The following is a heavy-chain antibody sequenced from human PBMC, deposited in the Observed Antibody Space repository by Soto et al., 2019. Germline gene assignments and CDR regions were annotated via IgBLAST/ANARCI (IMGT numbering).Heavy chain of an antibody. Sequence: GGSLRLSCGASGFTFSSYAMHWVRQAPGKGLEWVAVISYDGSNKYYADSVKGRFTISRDNSKNTLYLQMNSLRAEDTAVYYCARPSRYCTNGVCYGDNAFDIWGQGTMVTVSS. CDR1: GFTFSSYA. V-gene: IGHV3-30-3*01. CDR2: ISYDGSNK. D-gene: IGHD2-8*01. J-gene: IGHJ3*02. CDR3: ARPSRYCTNGVCYGDNAFDI.